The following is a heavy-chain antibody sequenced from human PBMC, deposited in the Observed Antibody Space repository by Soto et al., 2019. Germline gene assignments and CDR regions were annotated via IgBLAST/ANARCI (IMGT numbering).Heavy chain of an antibody. J-gene: IGHJ4*02. CDR2: ISPHNRNT. D-gene: IGHD3-9*01. CDR1: GYTFGHFY. Sequence: QVQLVQSGAEVKSPGDSVKVSCQASGYTFGHFYITWVRQAPEQGLEWMGAISPHNRNTNYAEKFRGRVTMTTDTSTTTAYMELRSLRSDDTAVYYCARDEGGYDILTGYYKAHHFDQWGQGALVTVSS. CDR3: ARDEGGYDILTGYYKAHHFDQ. V-gene: IGHV1-18*01.